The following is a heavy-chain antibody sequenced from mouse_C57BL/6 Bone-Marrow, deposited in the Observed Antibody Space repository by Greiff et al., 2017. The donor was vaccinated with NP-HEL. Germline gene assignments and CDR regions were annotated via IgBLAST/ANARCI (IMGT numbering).Heavy chain of an antibody. Sequence: VQLQQPGAELVRPGTSVKLSCKASGYTFTSYWMHWVKQRPGQGLEWIGVIDPSDSYTNYTQKFKGKAPMTVDTSSSTAYMQLNSLTSEDAAVYYCARDFAYGSISPYWGRGTLVTVTA. CDR1: GYTFTSYW. CDR3: ARDFAYGSISPY. D-gene: IGHD1-1*01. CDR2: IDPSDSYT. V-gene: IGHV1-59*01. J-gene: IGHJ3*01.